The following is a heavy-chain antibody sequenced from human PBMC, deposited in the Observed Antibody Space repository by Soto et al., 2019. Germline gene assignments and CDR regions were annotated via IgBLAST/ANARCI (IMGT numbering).Heavy chain of an antibody. CDR3: ARGPSHYDFWSGYLFDY. D-gene: IGHD3-3*01. J-gene: IGHJ4*02. V-gene: IGHV1-18*01. CDR1: GYTFTSYG. Sequence: RASVKVSCKASGYTFTSYGISWVRQAPGQGLEWMGWISAYNGNTNYAQKLQGRVTMTTDTSTSTAYMELRSLRSDDTAVYYCARGPSHYDFWSGYLFDYWGQGTLVTVSS. CDR2: ISAYNGNT.